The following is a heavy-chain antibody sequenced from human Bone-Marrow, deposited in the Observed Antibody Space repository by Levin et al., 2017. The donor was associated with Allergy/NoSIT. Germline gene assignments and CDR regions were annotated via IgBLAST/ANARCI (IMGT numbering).Heavy chain of an antibody. Sequence: ASVKVSCAASGFTLNSYALSWVRQAPGKGLEWVSAISGSGSSTYYADSVKGRFTISRDNSKTTLYLQMNSLRAEDTAVYYCAKGAGWVAGAVALIWGQGTLVTVSS. CDR3: AKGAGWVAGAVALI. V-gene: IGHV3-23*01. CDR2: ISGSGSST. D-gene: IGHD6-19*01. J-gene: IGHJ4*02. CDR1: GFTLNSYA.